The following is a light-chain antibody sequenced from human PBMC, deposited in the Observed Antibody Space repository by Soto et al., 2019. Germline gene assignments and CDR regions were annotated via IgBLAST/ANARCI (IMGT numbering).Light chain of an antibody. CDR1: QNIDGNF. J-gene: IGKJ3*01. CDR2: GAS. V-gene: IGKV3-20*01. CDR3: QQYGSSGVT. Sequence: EIVLTQSPGTLSLSPGERATLSCRASQNIDGNFLVWHQQKPGQAPRLLIYGASTRATGIADRFSGSGSGTDFTLTISRLEPEDFAVYYCQQYGSSGVTFGPGTKVDIK.